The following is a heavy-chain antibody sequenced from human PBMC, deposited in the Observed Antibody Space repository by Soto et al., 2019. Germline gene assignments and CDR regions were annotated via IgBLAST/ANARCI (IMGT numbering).Heavy chain of an antibody. Sequence: QVQLVESGGGVVQPGRSLRLSCVVSGFSFSSYGMHWVRQAPGKGLEWVAVISYDGSNKYYADSVKARFTISRDNSKKTLYLQMNSLRAEDTAVYYCAKEGGSYDSMVDTDFDYWGQGNLVTVSS. CDR1: GFSFSSYG. CDR2: ISYDGSNK. J-gene: IGHJ4*02. D-gene: IGHD5-18*01. CDR3: AKEGGSYDSMVDTDFDY. V-gene: IGHV3-30*18.